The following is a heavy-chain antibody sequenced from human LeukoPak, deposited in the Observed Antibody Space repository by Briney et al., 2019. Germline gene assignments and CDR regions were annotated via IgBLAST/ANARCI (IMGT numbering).Heavy chain of an antibody. CDR1: GFTFTTYS. D-gene: IGHD2-2*02. CDR3: ARDVGYCSSTSCYTGNYMDV. V-gene: IGHV3-21*01. CDR2: ISSSSGYV. Sequence: GGSLRLSCAASGFTFTTYSMTWVRQAPGKGPEWVSSISSSSGYVYYADSVRGRFTISRDNAKNSLYLQMDSLRAEDTAVYYCARDVGYCSSTSCYTGNYMDVWGKGTTVTVSS. J-gene: IGHJ6*03.